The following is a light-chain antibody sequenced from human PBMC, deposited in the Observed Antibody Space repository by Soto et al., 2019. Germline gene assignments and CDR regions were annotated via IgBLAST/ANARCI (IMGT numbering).Light chain of an antibody. CDR1: QSVSSN. CDR2: DAS. V-gene: IGKV3-11*01. Sequence: EIVLTQSPATLSVSPGERATLSCRASQSVSSNLAWYQQKPGQAPRLLIYDASNRATGIPARFSGSGSGTDFTLTISRLEPEDFAVYYCQHSGDFRWTFGQGTKVDI. J-gene: IGKJ1*01. CDR3: QHSGDFRWT.